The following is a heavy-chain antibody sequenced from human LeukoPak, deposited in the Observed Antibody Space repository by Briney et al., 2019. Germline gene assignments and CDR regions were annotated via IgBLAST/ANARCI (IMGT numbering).Heavy chain of an antibody. V-gene: IGHV3-23*01. D-gene: IGHD3-22*01. CDR2: ISGSGGST. CDR1: GFTFSSYA. J-gene: IGHJ4*02. Sequence: GGSLRLSCAASGFTFSSYAMSWVRQAPGKGLEWVSAISGSGGSTYYADSVKGRFTISRDNSKNTLYLQMNSLRAEDTAAYYCAKARNLYYYDSSGYPDDYWGQGTLVTVSS. CDR3: AKARNLYYYDSSGYPDDY.